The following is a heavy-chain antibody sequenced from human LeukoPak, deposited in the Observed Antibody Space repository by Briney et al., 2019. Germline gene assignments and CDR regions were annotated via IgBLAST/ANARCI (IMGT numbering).Heavy chain of an antibody. CDR2: IDHSGST. CDR3: ARGSPRLDV. V-gene: IGHV4-34*01. J-gene: IGHJ6*02. CDR1: GGSLSGYY. Sequence: SETLSLTCGVYGGSLSGYYWSWIRQPPGKGLEWIGEIDHSGSTNYNPSLKSRVTISVDTSKNQFSLKLSSVTAADTAVYYCARGSPRLDVWGQGTTVTVSS.